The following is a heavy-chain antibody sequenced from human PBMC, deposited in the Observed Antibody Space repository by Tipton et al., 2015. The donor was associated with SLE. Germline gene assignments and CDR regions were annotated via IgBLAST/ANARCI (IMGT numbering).Heavy chain of an antibody. V-gene: IGHV4-39*07. CDR1: GGSISSYY. CDR2: IYYSGST. CDR3: ARARGILVPWDY. J-gene: IGHJ4*02. D-gene: IGHD5-18*01. Sequence: TLSLTCTVSGGSISSYYWGWIRQPPGKGLEWIGSIYYSGSTNYNPSLKSRVTISVDTSKNQFSLKLSSVTAADTAVYYCARARGILVPWDYWGQGTLITVSS.